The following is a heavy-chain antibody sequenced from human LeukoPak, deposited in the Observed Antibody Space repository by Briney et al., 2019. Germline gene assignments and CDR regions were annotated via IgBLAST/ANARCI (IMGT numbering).Heavy chain of an antibody. CDR3: ARDSSWTTGSPYDP. CDR2: IYTSGTT. V-gene: IGHV4-4*07. J-gene: IGHJ5*02. Sequence: SETLSLTCTVSGGSISSYYWSWIRQPAGKGLEWIGRIYTSGTTNYNPSLKSRVTKSVDTSKNQFSLKLSSVTAADTAVYYCARDSSWTTGSPYDPWGQGTLVTVSS. CDR1: GGSISSYY. D-gene: IGHD2-8*02.